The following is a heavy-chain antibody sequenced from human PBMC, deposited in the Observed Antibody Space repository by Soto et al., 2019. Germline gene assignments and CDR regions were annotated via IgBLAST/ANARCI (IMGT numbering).Heavy chain of an antibody. CDR2: IRSKANSYAT. V-gene: IGHV3-73*01. J-gene: IGHJ4*02. CDR1: GYTFTSYA. Sequence: ASVKVSCKASGYTFTSYAMHWVRQASGKGLEWVGRIRSKANSYATAYAASVKGRFTLSRDDSKNTAYLQMNSLKTEDTAVYYCASRDITSVGIFYWGQGTLVTVSS. CDR3: ASRDITSVGIFY. D-gene: IGHD3-3*02.